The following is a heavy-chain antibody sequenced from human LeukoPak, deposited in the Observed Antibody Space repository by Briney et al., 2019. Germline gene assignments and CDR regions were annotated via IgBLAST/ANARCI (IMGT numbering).Heavy chain of an antibody. V-gene: IGHV4-39*07. J-gene: IGHJ4*02. D-gene: IGHD3-22*01. Sequence: SETLSLTCTVSGGSISSSSYYWGWIRQPPGKGLEWIGSIYYSGSTYYNPSLKSRVTISVDTSKNQFSLKLSSVTAADTAVYYCARSRSYDSSGLNWGPGTLVTVSS. CDR3: ARSRSYDSSGLN. CDR1: GGSISSSSYY. CDR2: IYYSGST.